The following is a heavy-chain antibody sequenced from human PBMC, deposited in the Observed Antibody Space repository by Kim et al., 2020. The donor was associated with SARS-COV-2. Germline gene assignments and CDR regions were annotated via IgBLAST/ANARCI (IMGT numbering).Heavy chain of an antibody. CDR3: ARGPPNLLFLEYPYYYGMDV. CDR2: IIPIFGTA. D-gene: IGHD3-3*01. CDR1: GGTFSSYA. V-gene: IGHV1-69*13. Sequence: SVKVSCKASGGTFSSYAISWVRQAPGQGLEWMGGIIPIFGTANYAQKFQGRVTITADESTSTAYMELSSLRSEDTAVYYCARGPPNLLFLEYPYYYGMDVWGQGTTVTVSS. J-gene: IGHJ6*02.